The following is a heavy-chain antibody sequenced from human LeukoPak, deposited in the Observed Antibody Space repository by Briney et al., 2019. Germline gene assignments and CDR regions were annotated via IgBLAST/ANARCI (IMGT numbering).Heavy chain of an antibody. CDR3: ARSHQGAMVEDDAFDI. J-gene: IGHJ3*02. CDR2: IYYSGST. CDR1: GYSISSGYY. Sequence: PSETLSLTCTVSGYSISSGYYWGWIRQPPGKGLEWIGSIYYSGSTYYNPSLKSRVTISVDTSKNQFSLKLSSVTAADTAVYYCARSHQGAMVEDDAFDIWGQGTMVTVSS. D-gene: IGHD5-18*01. V-gene: IGHV4-38-2*02.